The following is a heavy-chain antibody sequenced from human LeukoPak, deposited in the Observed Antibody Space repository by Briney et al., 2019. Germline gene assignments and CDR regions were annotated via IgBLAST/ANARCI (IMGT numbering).Heavy chain of an antibody. Sequence: PGGSLRLSCAASGFTFSSYSMNWVRQAPGKGLEWVSSISSSSSYIYYADSVKGRFTISRDNAKNSLYLQMNSLRAEDTAVYYCARDGPKTDIAARPCWFDPWGQGTLVTVSS. CDR1: GFTFSSYS. CDR3: ARDGPKTDIAARPCWFDP. J-gene: IGHJ5*02. CDR2: ISSSSSYI. D-gene: IGHD6-6*01. V-gene: IGHV3-21*01.